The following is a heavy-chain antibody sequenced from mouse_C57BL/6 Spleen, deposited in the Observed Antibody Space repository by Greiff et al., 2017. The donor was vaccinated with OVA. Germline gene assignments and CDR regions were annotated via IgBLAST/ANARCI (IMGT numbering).Heavy chain of an antibody. V-gene: IGHV1-76*01. J-gene: IGHJ4*01. D-gene: IGHD1-1*01. Sequence: VQLQQSGAELVRPGASVKLSCKASGYTFTDYYINWVKQRPGQGLEWIARIYPGSGNTYYNEKFKGKATLTAEKSSSTAYMQLSSLTSEDSAVYFCARNPYYYGSSDYAMDYWGQGTSVTVSS. CDR3: ARNPYYYGSSDYAMDY. CDR1: GYTFTDYY. CDR2: IYPGSGNT.